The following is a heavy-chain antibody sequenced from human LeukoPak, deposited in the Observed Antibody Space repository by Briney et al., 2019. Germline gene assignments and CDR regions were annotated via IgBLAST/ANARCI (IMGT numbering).Heavy chain of an antibody. Sequence: PGESLRLSCGASGLTVSSYGMSWVHQAPGKGLEWVSTIIGSAVNTYYADSVKGRFTISRDDSKNTVYLQMNSLRAEDTAVYSCAKYTSGTSYRGLDQWGQGTLVTVSS. CDR3: AKYTSGTSYRGLDQ. V-gene: IGHV3-23*01. CDR2: IIGSAVNT. J-gene: IGHJ4*02. D-gene: IGHD3-10*01. CDR1: GLTVSSYG.